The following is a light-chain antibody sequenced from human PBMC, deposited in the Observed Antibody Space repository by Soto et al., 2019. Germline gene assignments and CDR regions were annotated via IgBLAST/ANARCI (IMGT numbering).Light chain of an antibody. J-gene: IGLJ3*02. CDR1: SSGVGSYNL. V-gene: IGLV2-23*02. CDR2: EVS. Sequence: QSALTQPASVSGSPGQSITISCTGTSSGVGSYNLVSWYQQHPGKAPKLMIYEVSKRPSGVSNRFSGSKSGNTASLTISGLQAEDEADYYCCSYAGSSLVFGGGTKVTVL. CDR3: CSYAGSSLV.